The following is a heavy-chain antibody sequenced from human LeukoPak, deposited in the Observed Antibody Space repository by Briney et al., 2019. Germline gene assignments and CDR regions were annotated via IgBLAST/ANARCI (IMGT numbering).Heavy chain of an antibody. V-gene: IGHV1-2*02. CDR2: INPNSGGT. D-gene: IGHD6-13*01. J-gene: IGHJ3*02. CDR3: AREIITPVAAAAPLEAFDI. Sequence: GASVKVSCKASGYTFTGYYMHWVRQAPGQGLEWMGWINPNSGGTNHAQKFQGRVTMTRDTSISTAYMELSRLRSDDTAVYYCAREIITPVAAAAPLEAFDIWGQGTMVTVSS. CDR1: GYTFTGYY.